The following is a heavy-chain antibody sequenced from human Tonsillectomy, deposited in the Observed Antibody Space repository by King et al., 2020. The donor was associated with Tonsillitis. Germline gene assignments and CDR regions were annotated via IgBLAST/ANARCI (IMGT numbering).Heavy chain of an antibody. D-gene: IGHD4-17*01. CDR1: GGSISSSSYY. CDR3: ARTLRSSYYYYYGMDV. Sequence: LQLQESGPGLVKPSETLSLTCTVSGGSISSSSYYWGWIRQPPGKGLEWIGSIYYSGSTYYNPSLKSRVTISVDTSKKQFSLKLSSVTAADTAVYYCARTLRSSYYYYYGMDVWGQGTTVTVSS. CDR2: IYYSGST. V-gene: IGHV4-39*07. J-gene: IGHJ6*02.